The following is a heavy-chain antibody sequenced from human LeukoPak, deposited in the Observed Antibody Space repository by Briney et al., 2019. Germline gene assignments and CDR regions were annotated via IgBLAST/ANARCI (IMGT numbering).Heavy chain of an antibody. CDR1: GGSFSGYY. CDR3: ARDLDYGPRNWFDP. J-gene: IGHJ5*02. CDR2: INYSGST. D-gene: IGHD4-17*01. Sequence: PSETLSLTCAVYGGSFSGYYWSWIRQTPGKGLEWIGEINYSGSTDYNSSLKSRVTVSVDTSKNQFSLKLSSVTAADTAVYYCARDLDYGPRNWFDPWGQGTLVIVSS. V-gene: IGHV4-34*01.